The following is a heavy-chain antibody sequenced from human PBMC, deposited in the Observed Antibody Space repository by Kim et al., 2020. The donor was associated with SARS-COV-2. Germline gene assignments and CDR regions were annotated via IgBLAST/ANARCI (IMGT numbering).Heavy chain of an antibody. CDR3: ARGGSWVVAATPLWYYYGMDV. CDR2: IYSGGST. CDR1: GFTVSSNY. D-gene: IGHD2-15*01. Sequence: GGSLRLSCAASGFTVSSNYMSWVRQAPGKGLEWVSVIYSGGSTYYADSVKGRFTISRDNSKNTLYLQMNSLRAEDTAVYYCARGGSWVVAATPLWYYYGMDVWGQGTTVTVSS. J-gene: IGHJ6*02. V-gene: IGHV3-53*01.